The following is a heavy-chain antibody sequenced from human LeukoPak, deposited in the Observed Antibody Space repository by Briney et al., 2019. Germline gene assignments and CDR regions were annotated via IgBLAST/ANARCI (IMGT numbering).Heavy chain of an antibody. D-gene: IGHD2-2*01. Sequence: TGGSLRLSCAASGFTFSSYAMSWVRQAPGKGLEWVSSISDSGSSPYYAGSVKGRFAISRDNSKNALYLQMHSLRAEDTAVYYCAKVGASCWESISYWGQGTLVTVSS. CDR3: AKVGASCWESISY. CDR2: ISDSGSSP. V-gene: IGHV3-23*01. J-gene: IGHJ4*02. CDR1: GFTFSSYA.